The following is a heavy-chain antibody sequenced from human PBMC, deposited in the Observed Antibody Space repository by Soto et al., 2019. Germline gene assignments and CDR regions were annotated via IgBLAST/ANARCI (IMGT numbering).Heavy chain of an antibody. D-gene: IGHD4-4*01. CDR1: GFTFSSYA. CDR2: ISGSGGST. J-gene: IGHJ4*02. CDR3: AKDLVSDYSPLSYGNYFDY. V-gene: IGHV3-23*01. Sequence: GESLKISCAASGFTFSSYAMSWVRQAPGKGLEWVSAISGSGGSTYYADSVKGRFTISRDNSKNTLYLQMNSLRAEDTAVYYCAKDLVSDYSPLSYGNYFDYWGQGTLVTV.